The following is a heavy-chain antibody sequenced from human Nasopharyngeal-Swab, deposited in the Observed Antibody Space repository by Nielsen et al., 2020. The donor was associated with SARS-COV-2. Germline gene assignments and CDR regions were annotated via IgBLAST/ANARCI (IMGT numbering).Heavy chain of an antibody. V-gene: IGHV3-30*18. D-gene: IGHD6-13*01. CDR2: ISYDGSNK. Sequence: WIRQPPGKGLEWVAVISYDGSNKYYADSVKGRSTISRDNSKNTLYLQMNSLRAEDTAVYYCAKDPIAAAGPPYYYYGMDVWGQGTTVTVSS. J-gene: IGHJ6*02. CDR3: AKDPIAAAGPPYYYYGMDV.